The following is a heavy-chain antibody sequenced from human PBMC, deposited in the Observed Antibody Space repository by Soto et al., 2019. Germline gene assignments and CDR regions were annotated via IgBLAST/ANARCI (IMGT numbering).Heavy chain of an antibody. CDR1: GGSIFSYY. D-gene: IGHD1-26*01. V-gene: IGHV4-59*01. CDR2: IYYSGST. CDR3: ARVMVGDTTFDY. Sequence: QVQLQESGPGLVKPSETLSLTCTVSGGSIFSYYWSWIRQSPGKGLEWIGNIYYSGSTNYNPSLKSRVTISVDTSKNQFSLKMTSVTAADTAVYYCARVMVGDTTFDYWGHGTLVTVSS. J-gene: IGHJ4*01.